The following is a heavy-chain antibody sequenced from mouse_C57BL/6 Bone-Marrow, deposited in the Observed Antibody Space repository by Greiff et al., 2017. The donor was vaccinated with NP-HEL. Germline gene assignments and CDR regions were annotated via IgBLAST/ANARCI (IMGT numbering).Heavy chain of an antibody. J-gene: IGHJ3*01. Sequence: EVKLMESGEGLVKPGGSLKLSCAASGFTFSSYSMSWVRQTPEKRLEWVAYISSGGDYIYYADTVKGRFTISRDNARNTLYLQMSSLKSEDTAMYYCTRDLPYYYGSSSFAYWGQGTLVTVSA. CDR2: ISSGGDYI. D-gene: IGHD1-1*01. V-gene: IGHV5-9-1*02. CDR1: GFTFSSYS. CDR3: TRDLPYYYGSSSFAY.